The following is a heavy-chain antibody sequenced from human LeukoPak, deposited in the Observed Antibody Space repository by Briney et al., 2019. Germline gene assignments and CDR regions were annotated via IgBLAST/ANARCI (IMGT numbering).Heavy chain of an antibody. Sequence: GGSLRLSCAASGFTVSSNYMSWVRQGPGKGLECVSVISNDGDTYYADSVKGRFTISRDNSKNTLYLQMNSLRAEDTAVYYCAKDIYDSSGYHDYWGQGTLVTVSS. J-gene: IGHJ4*02. CDR3: AKDIYDSSGYHDY. CDR2: ISNDGDT. CDR1: GFTVSSNY. V-gene: IGHV3-66*02. D-gene: IGHD3-22*01.